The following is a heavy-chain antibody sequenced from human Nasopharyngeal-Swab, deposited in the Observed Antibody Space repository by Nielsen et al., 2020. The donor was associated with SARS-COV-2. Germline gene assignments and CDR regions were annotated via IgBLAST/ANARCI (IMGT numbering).Heavy chain of an antibody. V-gene: IGHV1-18*01. J-gene: IGHJ4*02. CDR2: ISAYSGNT. Sequence: ASVKVSCKASGYTFTSYGISWVRQAPGQGLEWMGWISAYSGNTNYAQKLQGRVTMTTDTSTSTAYMELRNLRSDDTAVYYCARVGTYYYDSSGYYPDYWGQGTLVTVSS. D-gene: IGHD3-22*01. CDR1: GYTFTSYG. CDR3: ARVGTYYYDSSGYYPDY.